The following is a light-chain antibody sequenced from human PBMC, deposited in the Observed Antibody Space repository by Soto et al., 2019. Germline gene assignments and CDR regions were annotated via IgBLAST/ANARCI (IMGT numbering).Light chain of an antibody. CDR1: QSVSSSY. J-gene: IGKJ5*01. CDR2: GAS. Sequence: QSVSSSYLAWYQQKPGQAPRLLIYGASSRATGIPDRFSGSVPATDVTRTSSGLEPDVLTLYSCQQYGSSPPTPFGRGTRLEIK. V-gene: IGKV3-20*01. CDR3: QQYGSSPPTP.